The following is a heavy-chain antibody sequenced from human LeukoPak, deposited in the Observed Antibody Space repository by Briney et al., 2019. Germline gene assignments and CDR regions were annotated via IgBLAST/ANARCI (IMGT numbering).Heavy chain of an antibody. CDR3: AREGAVAEDYAFDI. Sequence: SETLSLTCTVSGYSISSGHYWGWIRQPPGKGLEWIGEIYHSGRTNYNPSLKSRVTISVDTSKNQFSLKLSSVTAADTAVYYCAREGAVAEDYAFDIWGQGTMVTVSS. D-gene: IGHD6-19*01. J-gene: IGHJ3*02. V-gene: IGHV4-38-2*02. CDR1: GYSISSGHY. CDR2: IYHSGRT.